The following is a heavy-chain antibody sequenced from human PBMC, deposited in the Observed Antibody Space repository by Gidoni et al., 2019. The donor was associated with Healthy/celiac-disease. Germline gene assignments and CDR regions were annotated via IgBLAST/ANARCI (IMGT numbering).Heavy chain of an antibody. CDR3: ASDRPVGYDILTGYYIPILFDP. CDR2: IIPIFGTA. V-gene: IGHV1-69*01. J-gene: IGHJ5*02. D-gene: IGHD3-9*01. Sequence: QVQLVQSGAEVKKPGSSVKVSCKASGGTFSSYAISWVRQAPGQGLEWMGGIIPIFGTANYAQKFQGRVTITADESTSTAYMELSSLRSEDTAVYYCASDRPVGYDILTGYYIPILFDPWGQGTLVTVSS. CDR1: GGTFSSYA.